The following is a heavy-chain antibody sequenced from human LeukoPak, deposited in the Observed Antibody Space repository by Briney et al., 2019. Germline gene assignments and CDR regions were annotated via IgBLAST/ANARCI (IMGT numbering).Heavy chain of an antibody. J-gene: IGHJ4*02. Sequence: PGGSLRLSCAASGFTFSSYSMNWVRQAPGKGLEWVSSISSSSSYIYYADSVKGRFTISRDNAKKSLYLQMHSLRAEDTAVYYCARIYGDFTAYYFDYWGQGTLVTVSS. CDR1: GFTFSSYS. CDR3: ARIYGDFTAYYFDY. CDR2: ISSSSSYI. V-gene: IGHV3-21*01. D-gene: IGHD4-17*01.